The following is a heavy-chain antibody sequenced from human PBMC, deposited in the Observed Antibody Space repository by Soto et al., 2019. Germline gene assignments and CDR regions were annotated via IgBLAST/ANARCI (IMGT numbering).Heavy chain of an antibody. CDR3: ARGRVTSGTYYMDV. CDR2: ISYDGSNK. V-gene: IGHV3-30-3*01. D-gene: IGHD4-4*01. CDR1: GFTFSSYA. Sequence: GGSLRLSCAASGFTFSSYAMHWVRQAPGKGLEWVAVISYDGSNKYYADSVKGRFTISRDNSKNTLYLQMNSLRAEDTAMYYCARGRVTSGTYYMDVWGKGTTVTVSS. J-gene: IGHJ6*04.